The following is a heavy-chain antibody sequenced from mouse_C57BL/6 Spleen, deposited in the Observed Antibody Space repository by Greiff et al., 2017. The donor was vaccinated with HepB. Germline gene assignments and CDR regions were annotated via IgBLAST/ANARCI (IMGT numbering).Heavy chain of an antibody. J-gene: IGHJ3*01. V-gene: IGHV14-2*01. D-gene: IGHD1-1*01. CDR3: ARMYYGSSYGTY. CDR2: IDPEDGET. CDR1: GFNIKDYY. Sequence: VQLQQSGAELVKPGASVKLSCTASGFNIKDYYMHWVKQRTEQGLEWIGRIDPEDGETKYAPKFQGKATITADTSSNTAYLQLSSLTSEDTAVYYCARMYYGSSYGTYWGQGTLVTVSA.